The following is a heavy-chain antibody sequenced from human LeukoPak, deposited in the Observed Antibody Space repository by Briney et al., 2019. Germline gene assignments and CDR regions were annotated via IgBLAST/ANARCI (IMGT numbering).Heavy chain of an antibody. V-gene: IGHV4-39*06. CDR1: GGSISSYY. CDR3: ARTYGDFLYYYYYMDV. D-gene: IGHD4-17*01. CDR2: IYYSGST. J-gene: IGHJ6*03. Sequence: SETLSLTCTVSGGSISSYYWSWIRQPPGKGLEWIGSIYYSGSTYYNPSLKSRVTISVDTSKNQFPLKLSSVTAADTAVYYCARTYGDFLYYYYYMDVWGKGTTVTVSS.